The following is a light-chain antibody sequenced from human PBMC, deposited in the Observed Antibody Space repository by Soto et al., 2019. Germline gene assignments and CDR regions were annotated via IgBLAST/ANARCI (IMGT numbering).Light chain of an antibody. V-gene: IGLV2-11*01. CDR3: CSHAGNYEV. J-gene: IGLJ2*01. Sequence: QSALTQPRSVSGSPGQSVTIACTGTSSDVGGYHFVSWYQQHPGEAPKVMIYDVSKRPSGVPDRFSGSKSDNTASLTISGLQAEDEADYYCCSHAGNYEVFGGGT. CDR1: SSDVGGYHF. CDR2: DVS.